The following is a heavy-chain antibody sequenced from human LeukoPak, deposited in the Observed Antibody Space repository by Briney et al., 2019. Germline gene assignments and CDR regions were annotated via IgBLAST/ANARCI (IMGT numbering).Heavy chain of an antibody. J-gene: IGHJ4*02. CDR3: ARGYSYYFFDC. D-gene: IGHD5-18*01. CDR1: GGSISSYY. V-gene: IGHV4-59*08. Sequence: PSETLSLTCTVSGGSISSYYWSWIRQPPGKGLEWIGYIYYSGSTNHNPSLKSRVTISVDTSKNQFSLNLSSVTAADTAVYYCARGYSYYFFDCWGQGTLVTVYS. CDR2: IYYSGST.